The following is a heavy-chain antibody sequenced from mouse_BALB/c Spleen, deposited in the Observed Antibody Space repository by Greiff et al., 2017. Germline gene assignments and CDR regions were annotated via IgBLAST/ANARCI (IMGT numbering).Heavy chain of an antibody. CDR2: IWAGGST. V-gene: IGHV2-9*02. CDR1: GFSLTSYG. Sequence: VKLVESGPGLVAPSQSLSITCTVSGFSLTSYGVHWVRQPPGKGLEWLGVIWAGGSTNYNSALMSRLSISKDNSKSQVFLKMNSLQTDDTAMYYCARGFDSPYYFDYWGQGTTLTVSS. D-gene: IGHD2-4*01. J-gene: IGHJ2*01. CDR3: ARGFDSPYYFDY.